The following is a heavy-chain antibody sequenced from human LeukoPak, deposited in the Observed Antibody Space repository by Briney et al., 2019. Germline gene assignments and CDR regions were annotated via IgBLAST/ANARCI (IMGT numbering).Heavy chain of an antibody. CDR1: GGTFSSYA. D-gene: IGHD2-15*01. J-gene: IGHJ6*04. CDR2: IIPIFGTA. V-gene: IGHV1-69*06. CDR3: ARVTPYGMDV. Sequence: SVKVSCKASGGTFSSYAISWVRQAPGQGLEWTGGIIPIFGTANYAQKFQGRVTITADKSTSTAYMELSSLRSEDTAVYYCARVTPYGMDVWGKGTTVTVSS.